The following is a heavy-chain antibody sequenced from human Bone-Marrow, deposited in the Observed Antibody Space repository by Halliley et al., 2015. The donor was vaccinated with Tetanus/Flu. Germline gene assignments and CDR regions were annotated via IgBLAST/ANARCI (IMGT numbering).Heavy chain of an antibody. CDR2: FRAKRDNYET. V-gene: IGHV3-73*01. Sequence: LGLVVHFRAKRDNYETAYGASVRGRFSISRDDSKRRVYLHMSSLKTEDTAVYYCSRQTISCHDYWGQGTLVTVSS. J-gene: IGHJ4*02. CDR3: SRQTISCHDY. D-gene: IGHD6-6*01.